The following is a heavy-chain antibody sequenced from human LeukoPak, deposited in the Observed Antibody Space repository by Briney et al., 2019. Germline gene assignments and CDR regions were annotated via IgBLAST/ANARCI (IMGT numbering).Heavy chain of an antibody. CDR1: GGTFSSYA. V-gene: IGHV1-69*01. CDR2: IIPIFGTA. D-gene: IGHD2-15*01. J-gene: IGHJ4*02. CDR3: ARAPASPYCSGGSCCLVY. Sequence: SVKVSCKASGGTFSSYAISWVRQAPGQGLEWMGGIIPIFGTANYAQKFQGRVTITADESTSTAYMELSSLRSEDTAVYYCARAPASPYCSGGSCCLVYWGQGTLVTVSA.